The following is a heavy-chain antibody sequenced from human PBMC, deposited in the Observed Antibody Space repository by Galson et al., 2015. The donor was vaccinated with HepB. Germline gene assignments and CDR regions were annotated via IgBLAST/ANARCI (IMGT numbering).Heavy chain of an antibody. Sequence: SLRLSCAASGFTFSTYTMNWVRQAPGKGLEWVSSISSSSFYIYYADSVKGRFTISRDDAKNSLFLQMSSLRAEDTAVYYCAGPLTGTNRGDDLDIWGQGTMVTVSS. CDR3: AGPLTGTNRGDDLDI. V-gene: IGHV3-21*01. CDR1: GFTFSTYT. J-gene: IGHJ3*02. D-gene: IGHD1-20*01. CDR2: ISSSSFYI.